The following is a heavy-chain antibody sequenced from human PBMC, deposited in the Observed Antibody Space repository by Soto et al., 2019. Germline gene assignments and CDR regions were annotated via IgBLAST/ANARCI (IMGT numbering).Heavy chain of an antibody. CDR3: AKDRENHITMFGVVSNNWFDP. V-gene: IGHV3-23*01. Sequence: EVQLLESGGGLVQPGGSLRLSCAASGFTFSSYAMSWVRQAPGKGLEWVSAISGSGGSTYYADSVKGRFTISRDNSKNTLYLQTNSLRVEHTAVSYCAKDRENHITMFGVVSNNWFDPCDHGTLVTVSS. CDR1: GFTFSSYA. D-gene: IGHD3-3*01. J-gene: IGHJ5*02. CDR2: ISGSGGST.